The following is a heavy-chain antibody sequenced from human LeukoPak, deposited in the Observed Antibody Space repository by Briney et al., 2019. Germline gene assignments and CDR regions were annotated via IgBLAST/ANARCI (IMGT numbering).Heavy chain of an antibody. J-gene: IGHJ4*02. CDR3: ARSNSYGYASDY. CDR1: GFTFSSSG. Sequence: GGSLRLSCAASGFTFSSSGMNWVRQAPGKGLEWVSYISWRTTTIYYADSVKGRFTISRDNAKSSLYLQMNGLRAEDTAVYYCARSNSYGYASDYWGQGALVTVSS. V-gene: IGHV3-48*01. CDR2: ISWRTTTI. D-gene: IGHD5-18*01.